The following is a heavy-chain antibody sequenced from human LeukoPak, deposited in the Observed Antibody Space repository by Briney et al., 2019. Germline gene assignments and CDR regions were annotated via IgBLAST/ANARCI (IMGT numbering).Heavy chain of an antibody. V-gene: IGHV3-7*01. J-gene: IGHJ6*03. CDR1: GFTFSYYW. CDR3: ARDSPRGWSMDV. Sequence: PGGSLRLSCAASGFTFSYYWMYWVRQAPGKGLEWVASIKLDGSEQYYLGSVKGRFTISRDNARNSLYLQMNSLGAEDTAMYYCARDSPRGWSMDVWGKGTTVTVSS. D-gene: IGHD3-10*01. CDR2: IKLDGSEQ.